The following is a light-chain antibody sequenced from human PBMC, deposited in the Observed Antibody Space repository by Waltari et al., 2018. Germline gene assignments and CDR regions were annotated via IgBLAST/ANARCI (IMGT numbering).Light chain of an antibody. CDR1: QRVSSN. CDR3: QHRSNWPHS. J-gene: IGKJ3*01. Sequence: EIVLTQSPATLSLSPGERATLSCRASQRVSSNLAWYQQKPGQAPRLLIYDASNRATGIPARLSGSGSGTDFTLTISSLEPEDFAVYYCQHRSNWPHSFGPGTKVDIK. V-gene: IGKV3-11*01. CDR2: DAS.